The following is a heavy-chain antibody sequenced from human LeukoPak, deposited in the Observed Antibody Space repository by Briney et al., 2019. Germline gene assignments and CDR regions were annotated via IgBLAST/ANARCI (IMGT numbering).Heavy chain of an antibody. V-gene: IGHV3-21*01. Sequence: GGSLRLSCAASGFTFSSYSMNWVRQAPGKGLEWVSSISSSSSYIHYADSVKGRFTISRDNAKNSLYLQMNSLRAEDTAVYYCARAVGNVDPAMMPNWFDPWGQGTLVTVSS. D-gene: IGHD5-18*01. CDR1: GFTFSSYS. CDR3: ARAVGNVDPAMMPNWFDP. CDR2: ISSSSSYI. J-gene: IGHJ5*02.